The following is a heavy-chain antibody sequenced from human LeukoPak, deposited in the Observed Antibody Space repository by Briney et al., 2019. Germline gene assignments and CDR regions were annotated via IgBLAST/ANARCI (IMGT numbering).Heavy chain of an antibody. CDR3: ATSATVTHTRAP. V-gene: IGHV1-2*02. CDR2: INPHSGAT. CDR1: GYGFSDVY. Sequence: ASVKVSCKASGYGFSDVYFNWVRQAPGQGLEWMGWINPHSGATNYAQRFQGRVSMDASIDTAYMELSRLTSDDTAVYYGATSATVTHTRAPGGQGTLVTVSS. J-gene: IGHJ5*02. D-gene: IGHD6-13*01.